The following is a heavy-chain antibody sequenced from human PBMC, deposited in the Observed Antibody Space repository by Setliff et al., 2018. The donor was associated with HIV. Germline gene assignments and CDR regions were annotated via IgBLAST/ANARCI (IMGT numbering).Heavy chain of an antibody. Sequence: ASVKVSCKTSGYAFTDYSIHWVRQAPGQGLEWVGRINPDSRGTNYAQKFQGRVTMTRDTSTSTVYMELSSLRSEDTAVYYCARDPAPSSSASYFQHWGQGTPVTVSS. V-gene: IGHV1-2*06. J-gene: IGHJ1*01. D-gene: IGHD6-6*01. CDR3: ARDPAPSSSASYFQH. CDR1: GYAFTDYS. CDR2: INPDSRGT.